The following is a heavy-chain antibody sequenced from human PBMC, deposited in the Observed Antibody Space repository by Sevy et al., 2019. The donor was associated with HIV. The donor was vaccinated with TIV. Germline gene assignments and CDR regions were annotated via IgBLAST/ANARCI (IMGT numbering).Heavy chain of an antibody. CDR1: RFGFSDHA. J-gene: IGHJ4*02. Sequence: GGSLRLSCAASRFGFSDHAMHWVRQAPGKGLEWLGVISHDGVSAFYADTVKGRFTIARDNSRNILYLQIKSLSPDDTAMYYCARDGMADVDYEWGMGYFDYWGQGSLVTVSS. D-gene: IGHD3-16*01. CDR2: ISHDGVSA. V-gene: IGHV3-30-3*01. CDR3: ARDGMADVDYEWGMGYFDY.